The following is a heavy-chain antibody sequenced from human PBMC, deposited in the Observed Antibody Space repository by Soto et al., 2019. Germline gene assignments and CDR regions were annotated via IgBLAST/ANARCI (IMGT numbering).Heavy chain of an antibody. CDR3: AHLYSGYVPAEYFQH. CDR2: IYWDDDK. Sequence: TCTFSGFSLSTSGVGVGWIRQPPGKALEWLALIYWDDDKRYSPSLKSRLTITKDTSKNQVVLTMTNMDPVDTATYYCAHLYSGYVPAEYFQHWGQGTLVTVSS. CDR1: GFSLSTSGVG. V-gene: IGHV2-5*02. D-gene: IGHD5-12*01. J-gene: IGHJ1*01.